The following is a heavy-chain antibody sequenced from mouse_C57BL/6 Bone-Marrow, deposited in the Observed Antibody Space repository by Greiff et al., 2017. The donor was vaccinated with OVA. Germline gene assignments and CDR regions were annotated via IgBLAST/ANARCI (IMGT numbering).Heavy chain of an antibody. V-gene: IGHV14-2*01. CDR2: IDPEDGET. CDR1: GFNIKDYY. CDR3: ALIYPYY. J-gene: IGHJ2*01. D-gene: IGHD1-3*01. Sequence: VQLQQSGAELVKPGASVKLSCTASGFNIKDYYMHWVKQRTEQGLEWIGRIDPEDGETKSAPKFPGKATITADTSSNTAYLQLSSLTSEDTAVDYCALIYPYYWGQGTTLTVAS.